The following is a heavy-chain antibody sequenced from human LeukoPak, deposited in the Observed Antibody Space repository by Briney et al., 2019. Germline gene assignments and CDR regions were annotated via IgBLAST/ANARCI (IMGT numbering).Heavy chain of an antibody. J-gene: IGHJ4*02. CDR2: ISTGSGSI. Sequence: GGSLRLSCAASGFTLSSYAMSWVRQAPGKGLEWVSFISTGSGSIYYADSVKGRFTISRDNAKNSLYLQMNSLRADDTAVYYCARVRGSGWYVDYWGQGTLVTVSS. CDR1: GFTLSSYA. CDR3: ARVRGSGWYVDY. D-gene: IGHD6-19*01. V-gene: IGHV3-21*01.